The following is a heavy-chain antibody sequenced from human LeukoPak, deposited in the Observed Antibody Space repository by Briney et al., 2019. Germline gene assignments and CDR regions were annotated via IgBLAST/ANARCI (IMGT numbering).Heavy chain of an antibody. Sequence: GASVKVSCTASGYTFTAHHLHWVRRAPGQGLEWMGWVHPNSGDTNYAQKFQGRVTMTRDTSASTAYMELNTLRFDDTAVYYCNCGRGFNYDYWGQGTLVTVSS. CDR1: GYTFTAHH. J-gene: IGHJ4*02. CDR3: NCGRGFNYDY. V-gene: IGHV1-2*02. D-gene: IGHD2-21*01. CDR2: VHPNSGDT.